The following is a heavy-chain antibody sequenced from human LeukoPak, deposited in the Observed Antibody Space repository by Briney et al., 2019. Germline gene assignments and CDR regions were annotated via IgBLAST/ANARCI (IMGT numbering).Heavy chain of an antibody. CDR3: ARDPPGSGFGRSYFDY. D-gene: IGHD3-22*01. Sequence: ASVKVSCKASGYTFIGYYMHWVRQAPGQGLEWMGWINPKGGGTNFAQKFQGRVTMTRDTSISTAYMELSRLRSDDTAVYYCARDPPGSGFGRSYFDYWGQGTLVTVSS. V-gene: IGHV1-2*02. J-gene: IGHJ4*02. CDR2: INPKGGGT. CDR1: GYTFIGYY.